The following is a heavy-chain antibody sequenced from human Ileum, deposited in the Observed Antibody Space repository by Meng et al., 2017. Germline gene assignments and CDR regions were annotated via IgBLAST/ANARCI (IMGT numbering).Heavy chain of an antibody. CDR2: ITGSGGRT. V-gene: IGHV3-23*01. J-gene: IGHJ4*02. D-gene: IGHD2-21*02. CDR3: AKDGLSYCNGDCLHSFDS. Sequence: GESLKISCTASGFTFSNYPMYWVRQTPGKGLEWVSVITGSGGRTNYADSVKGRFTSSRDNSKNTLYLQMNSLRAEDTAVYYCAKDGLSYCNGDCLHSFDSWGQGNLVTVSS. CDR1: GFTFSNYP.